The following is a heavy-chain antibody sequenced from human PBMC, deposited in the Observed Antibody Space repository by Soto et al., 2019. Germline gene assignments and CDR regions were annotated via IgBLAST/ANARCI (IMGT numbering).Heavy chain of an antibody. CDR1: GYTFTSDY. CDR3: ARSILEWLPYI. J-gene: IGHJ3*02. Sequence: ASVKVSCKASGYTFTSDYMHWVRQAPGQGLEWMGIINPSGGSTSYAQKFQGRVTMTRDTSTSTVYMELSSLRSEDTAVYYCARSILEWLPYIWGQGTMVTVSS. D-gene: IGHD3-3*01. CDR2: INPSGGST. V-gene: IGHV1-46*03.